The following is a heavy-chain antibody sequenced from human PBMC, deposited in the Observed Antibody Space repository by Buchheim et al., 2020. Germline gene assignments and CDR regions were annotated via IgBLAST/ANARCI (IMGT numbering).Heavy chain of an antibody. J-gene: IGHJ6*02. CDR1: GFTFSSYS. CDR2: ISSSSSYI. CDR3: ARECSSTSCYPNSKYGMDV. D-gene: IGHD2-2*01. Sequence: EVQLVESGGGLVKPGGSLRLSCAASGFTFSSYSMNWVRQAPGKGLEWVSSISSSSSYIYYAESVKGRFTISRDNAKKSLYLQMNSLRAEDTAVYYCARECSSTSCYPNSKYGMDVWGQGTT. V-gene: IGHV3-21*01.